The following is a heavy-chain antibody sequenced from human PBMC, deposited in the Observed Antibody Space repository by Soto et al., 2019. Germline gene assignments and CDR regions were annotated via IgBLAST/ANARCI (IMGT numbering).Heavy chain of an antibody. J-gene: IGHJ4*02. D-gene: IGHD6-19*01. CDR1: SDSVTNPNYY. CDR3: ARRGSSGCQTSFFDN. V-gene: IGHV4-39*01. Sequence: SETLSLTCTVSSDSVTNPNYYWAWIRQPPGRGLEWLGSIYYRGTTYISPSLESRVTLAVDTSRNQVSLKLTSLTASDTAVYYCARRGSSGCQTSFFDNWGPGTLVTVSS. CDR2: IYYRGTT.